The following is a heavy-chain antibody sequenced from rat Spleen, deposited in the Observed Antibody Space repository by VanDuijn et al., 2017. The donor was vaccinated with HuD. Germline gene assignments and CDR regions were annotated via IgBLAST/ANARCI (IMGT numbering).Heavy chain of an antibody. D-gene: IGHD1-11*01. CDR1: GHSISSAYR. V-gene: IGHV3-3*01. CDR3: ATEGYGGYSEPYYFDY. J-gene: IGHJ2*01. CDR2: INSAGTT. Sequence: EVQLQESGPGLVKPSQSLSLTCSVSGHSISSAYRWNWIRKFPGNKLEWMGYINSAGTTTYNPSLKSRISITRDTSKNQFFLQLNSVTTADTATYYCATEGYGGYSEPYYFDYWGQGVMVTVSS.